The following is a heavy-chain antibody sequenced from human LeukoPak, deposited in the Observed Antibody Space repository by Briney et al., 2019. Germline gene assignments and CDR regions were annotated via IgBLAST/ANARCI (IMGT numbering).Heavy chain of an antibody. CDR1: GFTFSEYA. D-gene: IGHD3-9*01. J-gene: IGHJ3*02. CDR3: AKDRARYDILTGYYDAFDI. V-gene: IGHV3-23*01. Sequence: GGSLRHSCAASGFTFSEYAMSWVRQAPGKGLEWVSATGGPGHDTYYVDSVKGRFTISRDNSKNTLYLQTNSLRAEDTAVYYCAKDRARYDILTGYYDAFDIWGQGTMVTVSS. CDR2: TGGPGHDT.